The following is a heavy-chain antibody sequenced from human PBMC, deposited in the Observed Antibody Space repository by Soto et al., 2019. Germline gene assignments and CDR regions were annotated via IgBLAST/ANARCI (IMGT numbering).Heavy chain of an antibody. Sequence: ASVKVSGKASGGTFSSYAISWVRQAPGQGLEWRGGIIPIFGTANYAQKSQGRVTITADESTSTAYMELSSLRSEDTAVYYCARDMIGDCSSTSCSSYYYYGMDVWGQGTTVTVSS. D-gene: IGHD2-2*01. V-gene: IGHV1-69*13. CDR1: GGTFSSYA. J-gene: IGHJ6*02. CDR2: IIPIFGTA. CDR3: ARDMIGDCSSTSCSSYYYYGMDV.